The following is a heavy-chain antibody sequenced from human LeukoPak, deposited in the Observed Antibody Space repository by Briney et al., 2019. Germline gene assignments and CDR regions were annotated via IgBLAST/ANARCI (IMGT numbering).Heavy chain of an antibody. D-gene: IGHD6-19*01. CDR2: MNPNSGNT. Sequence: ASVKVSCKASGYTFTSYDINWVRQATGQGLEWMGWMNPNSGNTGYAQKFQGRVTMTRNTSISTAYMELSSLRSEDTAVYYCARGHSAWYLNWFESWGLGTLVIVSP. J-gene: IGHJ5*01. CDR1: GYTFTSYD. CDR3: ARGHSAWYLNWFES. V-gene: IGHV1-8*01.